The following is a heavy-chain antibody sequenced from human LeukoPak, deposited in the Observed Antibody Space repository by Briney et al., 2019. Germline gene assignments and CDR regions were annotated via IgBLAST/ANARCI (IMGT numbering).Heavy chain of an antibody. CDR2: KKQVGSEK. J-gene: IGHJ4*02. V-gene: IGHV3-7*01. CDR3: ARGGTTVTARDYFDY. Sequence: GGTLRLPCAASGFTFSTYWMSWAPQAPGKGREGVTNKKQVGSEKIYVGSVLGRFTISRDNAENSLYLQMNSLRAEDTAVYYCARGGTTVTARDYFDYWGQGTLVTVSS. CDR1: GFTFSTYW. D-gene: IGHD4-11*01.